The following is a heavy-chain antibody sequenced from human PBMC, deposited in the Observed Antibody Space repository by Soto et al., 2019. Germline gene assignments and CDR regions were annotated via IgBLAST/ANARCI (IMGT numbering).Heavy chain of an antibody. D-gene: IGHD2-21*01. CDR1: GYTLTHYA. Sequence: QVPLVQSGAEVKKPGASVKVSCTASGYTLTHYAIHCVRHAPGQRLEWMGYINAGSGNTKYSQTFQAMLTFTKDTSAITAYMDMSSLRSGDTAIYSCARGLAAYGAWGQGTLVTVSS. J-gene: IGHJ5*02. CDR3: ARGLAAYGA. CDR2: INAGSGNT. V-gene: IGHV1-3*01.